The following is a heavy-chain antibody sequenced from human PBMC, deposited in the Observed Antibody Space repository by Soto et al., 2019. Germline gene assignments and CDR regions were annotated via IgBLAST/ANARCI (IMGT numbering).Heavy chain of an antibody. Sequence: ASVKVSCKASGYTFTGYYMHWVRQAPGQGLEWMGWINPNSGGTNYAQKFQGWVTMTRDTSISTAYMELSRLRSDDTAVYYCAGAGMVYAIDYYYYGMDVWGQGTTVTVSS. CDR3: AGAGMVYAIDYYYYGMDV. CDR2: INPNSGGT. V-gene: IGHV1-2*04. J-gene: IGHJ6*02. CDR1: GYTFTGYY. D-gene: IGHD2-8*01.